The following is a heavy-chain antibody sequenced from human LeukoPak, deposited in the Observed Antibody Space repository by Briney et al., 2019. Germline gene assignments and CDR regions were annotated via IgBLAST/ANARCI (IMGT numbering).Heavy chain of an antibody. CDR3: ARADRLHGGPYLIGP. D-gene: IGHD2-21*01. CDR2: SNPNSSGT. J-gene: IGHJ5*02. Sequence: GASVKVSCTTSGYSFTDYYMHWVRQAPGQGLDLMGWSNPNSSGTSSAQKFQGRVTMTRDTSITTVYMEVSWLTSDDTAIYYCARADRLHGGPYLIGPWGQGTLVTVSS. CDR1: GYSFTDYY. V-gene: IGHV1-2*02.